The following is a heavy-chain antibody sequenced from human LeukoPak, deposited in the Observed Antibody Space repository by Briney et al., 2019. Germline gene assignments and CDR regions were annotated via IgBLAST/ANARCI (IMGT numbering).Heavy chain of an antibody. V-gene: IGHV3-23*01. D-gene: IGHD3-3*01. Sequence: GGSLRLSCAASGFTFSTYGMNWVRQAPGKGLEWVSSIRGSGGSTYYADSVKGRFTISRDNSKNTLYLQMNSLRAEDTAVYYCARDSSYDFWSGYYTGLTDYWGQGTLVTVSS. J-gene: IGHJ4*02. CDR2: IRGSGGST. CDR1: GFTFSTYG. CDR3: ARDSSYDFWSGYYTGLTDY.